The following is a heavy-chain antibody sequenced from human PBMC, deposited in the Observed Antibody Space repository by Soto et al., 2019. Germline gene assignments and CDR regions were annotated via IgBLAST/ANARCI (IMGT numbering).Heavy chain of an antibody. CDR3: ATALQADYGDYLVVGMDV. Sequence: GASVKVSCKVSGYTLTELSMHWVRQAPGKGLEWMGVFDPEEGSTIYAQKFQGRVTMTKDTSTSTVYMELSSLRSEDTAVYYCATALQADYGDYLVVGMDVWGQGTTVTVSS. J-gene: IGHJ6*02. V-gene: IGHV1-24*01. D-gene: IGHD4-17*01. CDR2: FDPEEGST. CDR1: GYTLTELS.